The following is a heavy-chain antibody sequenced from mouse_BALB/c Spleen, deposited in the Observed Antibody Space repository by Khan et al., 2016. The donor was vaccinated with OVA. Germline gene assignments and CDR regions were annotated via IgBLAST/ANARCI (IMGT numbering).Heavy chain of an antibody. CDR2: LWAGGST. J-gene: IGHJ3*01. Sequence: QVQLKQSGPGLVAPSQSLSITCTVSGFSLTSYGVHWVRQPPGKGLEWLGVLWAGGSTNYNSALMSRLSISKDNSKNQVFLKMNSLQANDTAIYYCARNYDYDEGLAYWGQGTLVTVSA. CDR1: GFSLTSYG. CDR3: ARNYDYDEGLAY. V-gene: IGHV2-9*02. D-gene: IGHD2-4*01.